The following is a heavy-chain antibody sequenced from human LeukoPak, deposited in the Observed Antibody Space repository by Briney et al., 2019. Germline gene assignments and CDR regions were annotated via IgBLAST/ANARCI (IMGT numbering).Heavy chain of an antibody. D-gene: IGHD6-19*01. CDR2: ISAYNGNT. J-gene: IGHJ4*02. CDR3: ARDLFRSGIAVAGDDFDY. CDR1: GYTFTSYG. V-gene: IGHV1-18*01. Sequence: ASVKVSCKASGYTFTSYGISWVRQAPGQGLEWMGWISAYNGNTNYAQKLQGRVTMTTDTSTSTAYVELRSLRSDDTAVYYCARDLFRSGIAVAGDDFDYWGQGTLVTVSS.